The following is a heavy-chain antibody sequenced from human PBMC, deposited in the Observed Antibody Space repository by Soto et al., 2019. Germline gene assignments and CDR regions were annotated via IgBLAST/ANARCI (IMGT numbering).Heavy chain of an antibody. CDR1: GFIFSGYW. Sequence: EVQLLESGGGLVPPGGSLRLSCAASGFIFSGYWMHWVRQAPGKGLVWVSRIKGDGSGISYADSVTGRFTTSRDNVKTTLYLQMNSLRAEDTAVYYWSRAICSGGRCFLLDLWGQGTLVTVSS. CDR3: SRAICSGGRCFLLDL. V-gene: IGHV3-74*01. D-gene: IGHD2-15*01. CDR2: IKGDGSGI. J-gene: IGHJ5*02.